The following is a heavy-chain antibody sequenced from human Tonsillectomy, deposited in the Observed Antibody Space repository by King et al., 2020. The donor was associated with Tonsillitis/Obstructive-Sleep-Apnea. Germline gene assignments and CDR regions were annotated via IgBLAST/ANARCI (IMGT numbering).Heavy chain of an antibody. D-gene: IGHD6-6*01. CDR1: GASFSGYF. J-gene: IGHJ1*01. CDR2: INLSGST. Sequence: HVQLQQWGAGLLKPSETLSLTCAVYGASFSGYFWTWIRQPPGEGLEWIGEINLSGSTNYNPSLKSRVTISGDTSKNQFSLKLTSVTAADTAVYYCARGDIAARLQHWGQGTLVTVSS. V-gene: IGHV4-34*01. CDR3: ARGDIAARLQH.